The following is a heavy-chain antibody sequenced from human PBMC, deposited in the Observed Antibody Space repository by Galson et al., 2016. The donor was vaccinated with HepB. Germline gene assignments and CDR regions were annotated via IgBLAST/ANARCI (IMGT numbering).Heavy chain of an antibody. V-gene: IGHV3-48*01. CDR3: VRAFSGNTYGYYS. CDR2: ITATTGVT. Sequence: SLRLSCAAPGLTISNYNMNWVRLAPGKGPEWVSYITATTGVTYYADSVRGRFTLSRDNAKNSVYLQMNSLRAEDKAVYYCVRAFSGNTYGYYSWGQGTLVTVSS. CDR1: GLTISNYN. D-gene: IGHD5-18*01. J-gene: IGHJ5*02.